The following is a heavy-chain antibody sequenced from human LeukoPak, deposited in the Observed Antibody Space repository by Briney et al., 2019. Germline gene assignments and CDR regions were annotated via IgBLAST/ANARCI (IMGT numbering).Heavy chain of an antibody. J-gene: IGHJ4*02. CDR3: ASIDYYGSGSYSPYFDY. CDR2: ISYDGGNK. Sequence: GGSLRLSCAASGFTFSSYAMHWVRQAPGKGLEWVAVISYDGGNKYYADSVKGRFTISRDNSKNTLYLQMNSLRAEDTAVYYCASIDYYGSGSYSPYFDYWGQGTLVTVSS. V-gene: IGHV3-30-3*01. CDR1: GFTFSSYA. D-gene: IGHD3-10*01.